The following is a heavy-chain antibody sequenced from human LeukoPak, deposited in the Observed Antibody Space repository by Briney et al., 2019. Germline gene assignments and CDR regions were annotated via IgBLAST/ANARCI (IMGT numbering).Heavy chain of an antibody. Sequence: GRSLRLSCAASGFTFDDYAMHWVRQAPGKGLEWVSGISWNSGSIGYADSVKGRFTISRDNAKNSLYLQMNSLRAEDTALYYCAKDRGVGAIAYFDYWGQGTLVTVSS. CDR2: ISWNSGSI. J-gene: IGHJ4*02. CDR1: GFTFDDYA. D-gene: IGHD1-26*01. CDR3: AKDRGVGAIAYFDY. V-gene: IGHV3-9*01.